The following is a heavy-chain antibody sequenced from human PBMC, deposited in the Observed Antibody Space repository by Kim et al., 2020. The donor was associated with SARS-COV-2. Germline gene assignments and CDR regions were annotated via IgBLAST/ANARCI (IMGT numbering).Heavy chain of an antibody. CDR2: INHSGST. CDR3: ATSTRQCLVRGPYYSY. CDR1: GGSFSGYY. D-gene: IGHD6-19*01. Sequence: SETLSLTCAVYGGSFSGYYWSWIRQHPGKELEWSGEINHSGSTNYNQSLKSRVTISVETTTNQYSLQLRTVTAAATAVDYCATSTRQCLVRGPYYSY. V-gene: IGHV4-34*01. J-gene: IGHJ6*03.